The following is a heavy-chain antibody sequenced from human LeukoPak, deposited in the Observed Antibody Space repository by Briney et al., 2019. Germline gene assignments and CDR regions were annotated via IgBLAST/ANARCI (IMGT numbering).Heavy chain of an antibody. CDR3: ARGSGVQVWSSLDY. V-gene: IGHV3-21*01. CDR2: ISSSGSYI. J-gene: IGHJ4*02. D-gene: IGHD5-18*01. Sequence: PGGSLRLSCAASGFTFSGYSVNWVREAPRKGLAWVSSISSSGSYIYYADSVKGRFTFSRDNAKNSLYLQMNSLRAEDTAVYYCARGSGVQVWSSLDYWGQGTLVTVSS. CDR1: GFTFSGYS.